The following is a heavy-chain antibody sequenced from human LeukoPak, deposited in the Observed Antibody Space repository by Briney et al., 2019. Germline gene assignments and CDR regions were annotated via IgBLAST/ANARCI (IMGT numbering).Heavy chain of an antibody. CDR2: ISSSGGTI. J-gene: IGHJ6*03. CDR3: ARAFHYYYYMDV. V-gene: IGHV3-48*04. Sequence: GGTLRLSCAASGFTFSNHGMNWVRQAPGKGLEWVSYISSSGGTISYADSVKGRFTISRDNAKNSLYLQMNSLRAEDTAVYYCARAFHYYYYMDVWGKGTTVTVSS. CDR1: GFTFSNHG.